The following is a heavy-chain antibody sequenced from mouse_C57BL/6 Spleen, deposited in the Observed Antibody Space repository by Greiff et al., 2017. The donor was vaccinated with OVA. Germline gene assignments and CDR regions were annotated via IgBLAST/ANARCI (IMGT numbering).Heavy chain of an antibody. CDR2: FHPYNDDT. CDR1: GYTFTTYP. CDR3: ARGGYGSDWYFDV. J-gene: IGHJ1*03. D-gene: IGHD1-1*01. V-gene: IGHV1-47*01. Sequence: VKLQESGAELVKPGASVKMSCKASGYTFTTYPIEWMKQNHGKSLEWIGNFHPYNDDTKYNEKFKGKATLTVEKSSSTVYLELSRLTSDDSAVYYCARGGYGSDWYFDVWGTGTTVTVSS.